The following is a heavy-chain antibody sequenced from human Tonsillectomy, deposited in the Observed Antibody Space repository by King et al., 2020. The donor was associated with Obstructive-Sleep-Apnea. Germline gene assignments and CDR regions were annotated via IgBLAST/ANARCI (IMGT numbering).Heavy chain of an antibody. V-gene: IGHV3-30*02. CDR2: IRYDGSNK. Sequence: VQLVESGGGVVHPGRSLRLSCAASGFTFSSYGMHWVRQAPGKGLEWVAFIRYDGSNKYYADSVKGRFTISRDNSKNTLYLQMNSLRAEDTAVYYCAKDTIAAAGTGWFDPWGQGTLATVSS. D-gene: IGHD6-13*01. J-gene: IGHJ5*02. CDR1: GFTFSSYG. CDR3: AKDTIAAAGTGWFDP.